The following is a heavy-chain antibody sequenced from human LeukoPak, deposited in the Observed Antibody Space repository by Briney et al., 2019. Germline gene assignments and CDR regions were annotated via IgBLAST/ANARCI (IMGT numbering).Heavy chain of an antibody. J-gene: IGHJ4*02. Sequence: PGGSLRLSCAASGFTFSSYWMSWVRQAPGKGLEWVSYISTSGSTTYYADSVKGRFTISRDNAKNTLYLQMNSLGAEDTAVYYCAKRHSSSGSFDYWGQGTLVTVSS. V-gene: IGHV3-48*04. D-gene: IGHD6-13*01. CDR2: ISTSGSTT. CDR3: AKRHSSSGSFDY. CDR1: GFTFSSYW.